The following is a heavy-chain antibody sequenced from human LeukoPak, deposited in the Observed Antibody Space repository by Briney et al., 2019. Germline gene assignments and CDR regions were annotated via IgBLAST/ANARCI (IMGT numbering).Heavy chain of an antibody. CDR3: ARADDGFAY. Sequence: GGSLRLSCAASDFTVSSSHMSLVRQAPGKGLEWVSLIYRAGGTHYADSVKGRFTISRDNFRNTLYLQMNSLRTEDTAFYYCARADDGFAYWGQGILVTVSS. CDR2: IYRAGGT. D-gene: IGHD4-17*01. V-gene: IGHV3-53*01. J-gene: IGHJ4*02. CDR1: DFTVSSSH.